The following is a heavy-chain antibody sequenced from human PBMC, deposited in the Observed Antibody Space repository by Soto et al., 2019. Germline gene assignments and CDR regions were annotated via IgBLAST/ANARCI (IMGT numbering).Heavy chain of an antibody. D-gene: IGHD3-10*01. CDR2: INPNSGGR. Sequence: QVQLVQSGAEVKKPGASVKVSCKASGYSFTDYYIHWVRQAPGQGLEWMGWINPNSGGRKYAQRFQGRVTMTGDRSITTVYMHLQRLTSDDTAVYFCARRGFDSWGQGTLVTVSS. J-gene: IGHJ4*02. V-gene: IGHV1-2*02. CDR1: GYSFTDYY. CDR3: ARRGFDS.